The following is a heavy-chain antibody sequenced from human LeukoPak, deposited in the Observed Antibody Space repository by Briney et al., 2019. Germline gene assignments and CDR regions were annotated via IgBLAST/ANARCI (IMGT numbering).Heavy chain of an antibody. CDR1: GGTFSSYA. CDR3: ARDEGRGYCSGGSCYRPYYCYYYYMDV. V-gene: IGHV1-69*13. J-gene: IGHJ6*03. Sequence: GASVKVSCKASGGTFSSYAISWVRQAPGQGLEWMGGIIPIFGTANYAQKFQGRVTITADESTSTAYMELSSLRSEDTAVYYCARDEGRGYCSGGSCYRPYYCYYYYMDVWGKGTTVTVSS. CDR2: IIPIFGTA. D-gene: IGHD2-15*01.